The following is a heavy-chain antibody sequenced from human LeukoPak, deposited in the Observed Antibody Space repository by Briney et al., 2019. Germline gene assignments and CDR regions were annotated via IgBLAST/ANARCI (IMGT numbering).Heavy chain of an antibody. Sequence: SETLSLTCTVSGGSISSSSYYWGWIRQPPGKGLEWIGSIYYSGSTYYNPSLKSRVTISVDTSKNQFSLKLSSVTAADTAVYYFARDRAYNWNYVLFNWFDPWGQGTLVTVSS. D-gene: IGHD1-7*01. CDR2: IYYSGST. J-gene: IGHJ5*02. V-gene: IGHV4-39*07. CDR3: ARDRAYNWNYVLFNWFDP. CDR1: GGSISSSSYY.